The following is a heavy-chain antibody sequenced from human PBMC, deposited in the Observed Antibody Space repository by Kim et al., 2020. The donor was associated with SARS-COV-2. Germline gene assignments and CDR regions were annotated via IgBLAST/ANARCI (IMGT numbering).Heavy chain of an antibody. J-gene: IGHJ4*02. V-gene: IGHV3-23*01. CDR1: GFTFSSYA. CDR2: ISGSGGST. CDR3: AKLGCIAAAGRRFDY. D-gene: IGHD6-13*01. Sequence: GGSLRLSCAASGFTFSSYAMSWVRQAPGKGLEWVSAISGSGGSTYYADSVKGRFTIYRDNSKNTLYLXMNSLRAEXTAVYYCAKLGCIAAAGRRFDYWGQGTLVTVSS.